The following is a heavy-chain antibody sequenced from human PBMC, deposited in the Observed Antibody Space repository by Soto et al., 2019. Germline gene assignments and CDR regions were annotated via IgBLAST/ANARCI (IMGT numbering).Heavy chain of an antibody. CDR3: ASEASSGWYYYYYGMDV. CDR1: GGSFSGYY. V-gene: IGHV4-34*01. D-gene: IGHD6-19*01. J-gene: IGHJ6*02. CDR2: INHSGST. Sequence: SETLSLTCAVYGGSFSGYYWSWIRQPPGKGLEWIGEINHSGSTNYNPSLKSRVTISVDTSKNQFSLKLSSVTAADTAVYYCASEASSGWYYYYYGMDVWGQGTTVTVSS.